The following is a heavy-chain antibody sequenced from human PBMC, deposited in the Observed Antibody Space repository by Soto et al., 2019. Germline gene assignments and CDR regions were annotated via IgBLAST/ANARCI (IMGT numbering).Heavy chain of an antibody. J-gene: IGHJ5*02. D-gene: IGHD1-26*01. Sequence: SVKVSCKASGYTFTYRYLHWVRQAPGQALEWMGWITAFNGNTNYAQKFQDRVTITRDRSMSTAYMELSSLKSEDTAMYYCASGSGIVGATSGWFDPWGQGTLVTVSS. V-gene: IGHV1-45*02. CDR1: GYTFTYRY. CDR3: ASGSGIVGATSGWFDP. CDR2: ITAFNGNT.